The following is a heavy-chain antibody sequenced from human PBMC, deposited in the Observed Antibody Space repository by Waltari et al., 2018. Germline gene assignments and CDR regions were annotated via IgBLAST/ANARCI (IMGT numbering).Heavy chain of an antibody. V-gene: IGHV4-34*01. D-gene: IGHD1-26*01. CDR3: AREAGVGATSEAFDI. J-gene: IGHJ3*02. CDR1: GGSFSGYY. CDR2: INHSGST. Sequence: QVQLQQWGAGLLKPSETPSLTCAVYGGSFSGYYWSWIRQPPGKGLEWIGEINHSGSTNYNPSLKSRVTISVDTSKNQFSLKLSSVTAADTAVYYCAREAGVGATSEAFDIWGQGTMVTVSS.